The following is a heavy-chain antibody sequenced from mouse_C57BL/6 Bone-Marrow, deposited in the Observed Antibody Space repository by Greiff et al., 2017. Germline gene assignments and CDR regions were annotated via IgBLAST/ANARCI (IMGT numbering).Heavy chain of an antibody. CDR3: TGLERVRFAY. CDR2: IRNKANNHAT. Sequence: EVQGVESGGGLVQPGGSMKLSCAASGFTFSDAWMDWVRQSPEKGLEWVALIRNKANNHATYYDESVKGRFNISRDDSKSSVYLQMYRLTPVDTGIYCSTGLERVRFAYWGQGTLVTVSA. J-gene: IGHJ3*01. D-gene: IGHD2-13*01. V-gene: IGHV6-6*01. CDR1: GFTFSDAW.